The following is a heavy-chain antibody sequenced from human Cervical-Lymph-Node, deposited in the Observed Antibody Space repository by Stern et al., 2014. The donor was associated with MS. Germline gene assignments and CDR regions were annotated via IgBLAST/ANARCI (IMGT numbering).Heavy chain of an antibody. V-gene: IGHV2-5*02. CDR3: THSSPRVPGVDL. CDR2: IYWDDDK. J-gene: IGHJ4*02. Sequence: QVTLKESGPTLVKPTQTLTLKCIFSGFSFSTSGVGVGWIRQPPGKALEWLGFIYWDDDKRYSPSLKRRLTITKDTSKNQVVLTMTNMDPVDTGTYYCTHSSPRVPGVDLWGQGTLVTVSS. CDR1: GFSFSTSGVG. D-gene: IGHD6-19*01.